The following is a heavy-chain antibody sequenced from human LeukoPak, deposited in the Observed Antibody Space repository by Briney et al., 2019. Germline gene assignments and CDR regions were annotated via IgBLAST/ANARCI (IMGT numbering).Heavy chain of an antibody. D-gene: IGHD1-26*01. CDR3: AGYGGSYPYYMDV. CDR1: GFSVSTNY. Sequence: GGSLRLSCAASGFSVSTNYMGWVRQAPGKGLEWVSVIYTVGTIYYADSVKGRCTISRDTSTNTVYLQLNSLRAEDTATYYCAGYGGSYPYYMDVWGKGTTVILSS. V-gene: IGHV3-66*01. CDR2: IYTVGTI. J-gene: IGHJ6*03.